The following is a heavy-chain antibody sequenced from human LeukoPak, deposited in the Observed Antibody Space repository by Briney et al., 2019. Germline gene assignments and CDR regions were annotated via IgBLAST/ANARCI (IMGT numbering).Heavy chain of an antibody. CDR1: GGSVSSGLHY. CDR2: IYYKGST. V-gene: IGHV4-61*01. D-gene: IGHD2-2*01. J-gene: IGHJ5*02. CDR3: ARDSHFCSGISCDLGWFDA. Sequence: SETLSLTCTVSGGSVSSGLHYWNWIRQPPGKGLEWIGYIYYKGSTDYNPSLKSRVTMSVDTSKNQFSLKLRSVTAADTAVYYCARDSHFCSGISCDLGWFDAWGQGTLVTVSS.